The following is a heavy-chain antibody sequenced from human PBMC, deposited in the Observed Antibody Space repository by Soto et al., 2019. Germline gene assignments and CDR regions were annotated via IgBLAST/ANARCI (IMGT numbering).Heavy chain of an antibody. Sequence: SETLSLTCTVSGGSISSSSYYWGWIRQPPGKGLEWIGSIYYSGSTYYNPSLKSRVTISVDTSKNQFSLKLSSVTAADTAVYYCARNEYDFWSGYPNPPDYWGQGTLVTVSS. V-gene: IGHV4-39*01. CDR2: IYYSGST. D-gene: IGHD3-3*01. CDR1: GGSISSSSYY. CDR3: ARNEYDFWSGYPNPPDY. J-gene: IGHJ4*02.